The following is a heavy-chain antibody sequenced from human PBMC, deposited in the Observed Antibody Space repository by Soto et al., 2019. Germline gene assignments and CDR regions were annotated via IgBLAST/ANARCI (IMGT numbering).Heavy chain of an antibody. CDR3: AALRATASARDAFDI. D-gene: IGHD1-1*01. CDR1: GYTLTQLS. Sequence: ASVKVSCNVSGYTLTQLSLHWVRQAPGKGLEWMGGFDFEDVKTVYAENFQGRVTMTEDTSTDTAYMELSSLRSEDTALYYCAALRATASARDAFDIWGQGTMVTVSS. CDR2: FDFEDVKT. V-gene: IGHV1-24*01. J-gene: IGHJ3*02.